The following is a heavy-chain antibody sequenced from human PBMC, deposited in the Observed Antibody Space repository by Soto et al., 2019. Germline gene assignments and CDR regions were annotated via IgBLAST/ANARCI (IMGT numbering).Heavy chain of an antibody. J-gene: IGHJ6*02. CDR3: ARVGTAAAGNYYYYGMDV. Sequence: EVQLVESGGGLVKPGGSLRLSCAASGFTFSSYSMNWVRQAPGKGLEWVSSIISSSSYIYYADSVKGRFTISRDNAKNSLYLQMNSLRAEDTAVYYCARVGTAAAGNYYYYGMDVWGQGTTVTVSS. CDR2: IISSSSYI. V-gene: IGHV3-21*01. D-gene: IGHD6-13*01. CDR1: GFTFSSYS.